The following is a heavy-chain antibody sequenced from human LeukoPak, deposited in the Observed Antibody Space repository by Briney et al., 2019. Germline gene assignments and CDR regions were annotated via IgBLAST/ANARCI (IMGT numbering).Heavy chain of an antibody. J-gene: IGHJ4*02. CDR3: AREIDSGSYGIDY. V-gene: IGHV4-34*01. Sequence: SETLSLTCAVYGGSFSGYYWSWIRQPPGKGLEWIGEINHSGSTNYNPSHKSRVTISVDTSKNQFSLKLSSVTAADTAVYYCAREIDSGSYGIDYWGQGTLVTVSS. D-gene: IGHD1-26*01. CDR2: INHSGST. CDR1: GGSFSGYY.